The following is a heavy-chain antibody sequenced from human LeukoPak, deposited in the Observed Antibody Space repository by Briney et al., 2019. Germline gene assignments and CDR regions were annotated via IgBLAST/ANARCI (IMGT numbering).Heavy chain of an antibody. V-gene: IGHV1-2*02. Sequence: ASVKFSCKASGYTFTGYYMHWVRQAPGQGLEWMGWINPNSGGTNYAQKFQGRVTMTRDTSISTAYMELSRLRSDDTAVYYCARGDRYCSGGSCPEYYFDYWGQGTLVTVSS. CDR2: INPNSGGT. J-gene: IGHJ4*02. CDR3: ARGDRYCSGGSCPEYYFDY. D-gene: IGHD2-15*01. CDR1: GYTFTGYY.